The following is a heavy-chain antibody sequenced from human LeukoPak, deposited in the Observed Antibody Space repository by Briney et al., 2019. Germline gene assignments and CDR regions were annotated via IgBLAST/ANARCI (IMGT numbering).Heavy chain of an antibody. CDR1: GGSISSYY. V-gene: IGHV4-59*08. J-gene: IGHJ3*02. D-gene: IGHD3-10*01. CDR2: IYYSGST. CDR3: ARGKPGPRFGSGNEGAFDI. Sequence: SETLSLTCTVSGGSISSYYWSWIRQPPGKGLEWIGYIYYSGSTNYNPSLKSRVTISVDTSKNQFSLKLSSVTAADTAVYYCARGKPGPRFGSGNEGAFDIWGQGTMVTVSS.